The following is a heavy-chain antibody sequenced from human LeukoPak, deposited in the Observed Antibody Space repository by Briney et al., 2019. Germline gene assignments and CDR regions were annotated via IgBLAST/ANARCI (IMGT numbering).Heavy chain of an antibody. Sequence: SVKVSCKASGGTFSSYAISWVRQAPGQGLEWMGGIIPIFGTANYAQKFQGRVTITADKSTSTAYMELSSLRSEDTAVYYCARAPHRFYSSPTETDYWGQGTLVTVSS. CDR1: GGTFSSYA. CDR3: ARAPHRFYSSPTETDY. CDR2: IIPIFGTA. V-gene: IGHV1-69*06. J-gene: IGHJ4*02. D-gene: IGHD6-13*01.